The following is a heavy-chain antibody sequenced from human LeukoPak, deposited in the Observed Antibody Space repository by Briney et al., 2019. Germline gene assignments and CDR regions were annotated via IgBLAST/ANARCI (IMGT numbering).Heavy chain of an antibody. V-gene: IGHV3-30*02. CDR1: GFTLSSYG. D-gene: IGHD5-18*01. CDR2: IRYDGSNK. Sequence: GGSLRLSCAASGFTLSSYGMHWVRQAPGKGLEWVAFIRYDGSNKYYADSVKGRFTISRDNSKNTLYLQMNSLRAEDTAVYYCAKDNSYTRHFDYWGQGTLVTVSS. J-gene: IGHJ4*02. CDR3: AKDNSYTRHFDY.